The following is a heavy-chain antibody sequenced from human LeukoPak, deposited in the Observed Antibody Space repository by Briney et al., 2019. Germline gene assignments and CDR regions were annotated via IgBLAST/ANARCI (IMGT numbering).Heavy chain of an antibody. V-gene: IGHV4-59*01. CDR1: GGSISTYY. Sequence: SETLSLTCTVSGGSISTYYWSWVRQPPGKGLEWIGYIYYSVTSDYNPSLKSRVTMSVGMSTNQISLRLTSVTAADTAVYYCARAVGGDGSGSLWGRGTLVTVSS. D-gene: IGHD3-10*01. CDR3: ARAVGGDGSGSL. CDR2: IYYSVTS. J-gene: IGHJ4*02.